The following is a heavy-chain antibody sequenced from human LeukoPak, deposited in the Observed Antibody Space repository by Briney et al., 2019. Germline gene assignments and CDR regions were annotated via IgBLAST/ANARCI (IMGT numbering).Heavy chain of an antibody. D-gene: IGHD4-17*01. CDR2: IYYSGST. J-gene: IGHJ3*02. Sequence: PGGSLRLSCAASGFTFSSYAMSWVRQPPGKGLEWIGSIYYSGSTYYNPSLKSRVTISVDTSKNQFSLKLSSVTAADTAVYYCARPTTVTTNAFDIWGQGTMVTVSS. V-gene: IGHV4-39*01. CDR1: GFTFSSYA. CDR3: ARPTTVTTNAFDI.